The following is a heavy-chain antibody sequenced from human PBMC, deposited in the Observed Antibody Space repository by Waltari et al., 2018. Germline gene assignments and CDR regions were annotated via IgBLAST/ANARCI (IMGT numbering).Heavy chain of an antibody. V-gene: IGHV3-30*01. D-gene: IGHD3-9*01. CDR3: ARPDYDILGFDP. J-gene: IGHJ5*02. CDR2: ISYDGSNK. Sequence: QVQLVESGGGVFQPGRSLRISCAPSVFNFSSYAMHWVRQAPGKGLEWVAVISYDGSNKYYADSVKGRFTISRDNSKNTLYLQMNSLRAEDTAVYYCARPDYDILGFDPWGQGTLVTVSS. CDR1: VFNFSSYA.